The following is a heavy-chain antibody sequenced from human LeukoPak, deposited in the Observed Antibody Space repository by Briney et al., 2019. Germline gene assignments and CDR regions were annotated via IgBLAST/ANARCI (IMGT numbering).Heavy chain of an antibody. J-gene: IGHJ4*02. CDR2: INPSGGST. CDR1: GYTFTSYY. D-gene: IGHD3-22*01. CDR3: ARGAYYYDSSGYYPIYFDS. Sequence: ASVKVSCKASGYTFTSYYMHWVRQAPGQGLEWMGIINPSGGSTSYAQKFQGRVTMTRDTSTSTVYMELSSLRSEDTAAYYCARGAYYYDSSGYYPIYFDSWGQGTLVTVSS. V-gene: IGHV1-46*01.